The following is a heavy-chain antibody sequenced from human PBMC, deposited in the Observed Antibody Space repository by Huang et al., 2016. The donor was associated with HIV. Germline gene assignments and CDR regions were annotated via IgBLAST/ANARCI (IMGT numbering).Heavy chain of an antibody. D-gene: IGHD6-19*01. J-gene: IGHJ5*02. Sequence: QVQLVESGGGLVQPGRSLRLSCAASGFTFTNCAIHWVRQAPGKGVEWVAFISNDGRNKFYAVSVKGRFTISRDNSKSTLYLLMNSLRVDDTALYYCARSAVPGDGDWFDPWGQGTLVTVSS. CDR3: ARSAVPGDGDWFDP. CDR2: ISNDGRNK. V-gene: IGHV3-30*04. CDR1: GFTFTNCA.